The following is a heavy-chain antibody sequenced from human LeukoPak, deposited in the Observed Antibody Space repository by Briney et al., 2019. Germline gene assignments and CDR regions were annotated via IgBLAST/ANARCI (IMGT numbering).Heavy chain of an antibody. CDR2: IFHTGST. CDR1: GASMTSHY. CDR3: ARGYYDSSGYYSDDAFDI. V-gene: IGHV4-59*11. J-gene: IGHJ3*02. D-gene: IGHD3-22*01. Sequence: SETLSLTCTVSGASMTSHYWTWMRQDPGTGLEWIGNIFHTGSTSYNPALESRVTISLDTSNNQFSLKLSSVTAADTAVYYCARGYYDSSGYYSDDAFDIWGQGTMVTVSS.